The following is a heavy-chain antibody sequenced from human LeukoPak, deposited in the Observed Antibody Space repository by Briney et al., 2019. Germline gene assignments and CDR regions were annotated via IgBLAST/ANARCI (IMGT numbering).Heavy chain of an antibody. J-gene: IGHJ4*02. CDR1: GFTFSNAW. CDR2: IKSKTDGGTT. V-gene: IGHV3-15*01. Sequence: GGSLRLSCAASGFTFSNAWMSWVRQAPGKGLEWVGRIKSKTDGGTTDYAAPVKGRFTISRDDSKSIAYLQMNSLKAEDTGVYFCSRARAESDYWGQGTLVTVSS. D-gene: IGHD6-6*01. CDR3: SRARAESDY.